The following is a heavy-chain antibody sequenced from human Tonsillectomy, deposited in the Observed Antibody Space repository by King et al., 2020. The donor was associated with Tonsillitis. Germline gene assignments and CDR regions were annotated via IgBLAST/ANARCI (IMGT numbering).Heavy chain of an antibody. CDR3: VGGDDFWSGSSNWFDP. J-gene: IGHJ5*02. CDR2: ISYKGVIT. CDR1: GFTLSGFA. Sequence: VQLVESGGGLVQPGGSLRLSCSASGFTLSGFAMHWVRQAPGKGLEYVSSISYKGVITHYADSVKGRFTVSRDNSNNTMYLQMSSLRTEDTAVYHCVGGDDFWSGSSNWFDPWGQGTLVTVSS. D-gene: IGHD3-3*01. V-gene: IGHV3-64D*06.